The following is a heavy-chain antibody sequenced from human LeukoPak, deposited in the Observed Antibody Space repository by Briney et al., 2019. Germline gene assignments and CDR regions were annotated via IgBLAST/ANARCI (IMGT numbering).Heavy chain of an antibody. D-gene: IGHD3-10*01. CDR3: ARGWFGELSEAEHDY. J-gene: IGHJ4*02. CDR1: GYTFTGYY. V-gene: IGHV1-2*02. Sequence: ASVKVAFKASGYTFTGYYMHWVRQAPGQGLEWMGWINPNSGGTNYAQKFQGRVTMTRDTSISTAYMELSRLRSDDTAVYYCARGWFGELSEAEHDYWGKGTLVTVSS. CDR2: INPNSGGT.